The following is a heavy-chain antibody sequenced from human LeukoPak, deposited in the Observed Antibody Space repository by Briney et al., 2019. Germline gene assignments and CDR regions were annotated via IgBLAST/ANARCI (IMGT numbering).Heavy chain of an antibody. CDR2: ISGGGNTT. V-gene: IGHV3-23*01. CDR3: AKGWATVPNDY. J-gene: IGHJ4*02. D-gene: IGHD4-17*01. CDR1: GITFNTYA. Sequence: GGYLRLSCQVSGITFNTYAMSWFRQAPGRGLNWVSGISGGGNTTYYTDSVKGRFAIYRDNSRNTLYLQMNSLRAEDTAVYFCAKGWATVPNDYWGQGTLVTVSS.